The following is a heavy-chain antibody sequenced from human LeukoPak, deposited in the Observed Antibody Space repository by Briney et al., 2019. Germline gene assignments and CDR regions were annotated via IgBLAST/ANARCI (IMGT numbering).Heavy chain of an antibody. CDR3: AKGGFYYYYYMDV. V-gene: IGHV3-7*01. J-gene: IGHJ6*03. Sequence: QTGGSLRLSCAASGFTFSNYWMSWVRQAPGKGVEGGANLNQVGDEKYYVGSVKGRITISRNNAKKSLYLQMNSLRAEDTAVYYCAKGGFYYYYYMDVWGKGTTVTVSS. CDR1: GFTFSNYW. CDR2: LNQVGDEK.